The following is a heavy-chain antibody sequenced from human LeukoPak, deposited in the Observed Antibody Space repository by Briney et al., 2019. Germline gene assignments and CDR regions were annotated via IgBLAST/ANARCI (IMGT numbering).Heavy chain of an antibody. Sequence: GGSLRVSCAASGFTFSSYSMNWVRQAPGKGLEWVSSISSSSSYIYYADSVKGRFTISRDNAKNSLYLQMNSLRAEDTAVYYCARIVVRRAFDIWGQGTMVTVSS. CDR2: ISSSSSYI. CDR3: ARIVVRRAFDI. V-gene: IGHV3-21*01. J-gene: IGHJ3*02. CDR1: GFTFSSYS. D-gene: IGHD3-22*01.